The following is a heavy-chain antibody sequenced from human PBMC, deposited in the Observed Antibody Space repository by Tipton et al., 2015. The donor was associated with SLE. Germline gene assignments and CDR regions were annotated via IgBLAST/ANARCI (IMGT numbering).Heavy chain of an antibody. D-gene: IGHD5-18*01. CDR3: ARDPKGYSYGYGDYYGMDV. J-gene: IGHJ6*02. CDR1: GGTFSSYT. V-gene: IGHV1-69*08. Sequence: QVQLVQSGAEVKKPGSSVKVSCKASGGTFSSYTISWVRQAPGQGLEWMGRIIPIFGTANYAQKFQGRVTITADKSTSTAYMELSSLRSEDTAVYYCARDPKGYSYGYGDYYGMDVWGQGTTVTVSS. CDR2: IIPIFGTA.